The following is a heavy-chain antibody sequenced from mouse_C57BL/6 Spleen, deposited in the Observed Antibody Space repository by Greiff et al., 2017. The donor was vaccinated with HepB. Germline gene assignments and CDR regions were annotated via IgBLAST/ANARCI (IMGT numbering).Heavy chain of an antibody. D-gene: IGHD2-2*01. V-gene: IGHV1-55*01. J-gene: IGHJ2*01. CDR2: IYPGSGST. CDR1: GYTFTSYW. CDR3: ARGDYGYHRDYFDY. Sequence: QVQLQQPGAELVKPGASVKMSCKASGYTFTSYWITWVKQRPGQGLEWIGDIYPGSGSTNYNEKFKSKATLTVDTSSSTAYMQLSSLTSEDSAVYYCARGDYGYHRDYFDYWGQGTTLTVSS.